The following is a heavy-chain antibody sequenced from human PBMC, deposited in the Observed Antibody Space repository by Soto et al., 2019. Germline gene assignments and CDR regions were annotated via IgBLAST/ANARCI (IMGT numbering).Heavy chain of an antibody. D-gene: IGHD1-26*01. CDR2: IYYSGST. Sequence: QVQLQESGPGLVKPSQTLSLTCTVSGGSISSGDYYWSWIRQPPGKGLEWIGYIYYSGSTYYNPCLKSRVTISVDTSKNQFSLKLSSVTAADTAVYYCARDAVVGAHPRGMDVWGQGTTVTVSS. V-gene: IGHV4-30-4*01. J-gene: IGHJ6*02. CDR1: GGSISSGDYY. CDR3: ARDAVVGAHPRGMDV.